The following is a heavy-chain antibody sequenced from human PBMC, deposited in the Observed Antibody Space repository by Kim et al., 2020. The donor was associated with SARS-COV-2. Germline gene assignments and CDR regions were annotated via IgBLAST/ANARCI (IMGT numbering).Heavy chain of an antibody. V-gene: IGHV4-59*01. CDR1: GDSISSSY. CDR2: VYYTGST. J-gene: IGHJ4*02. D-gene: IGHD2-15*01. Sequence: SETLSLTCTVSGDSISSSYWSWIRQSPGKGLEWIGYVYYTGSTDSNPSLKSRVTISLDTSKSQISLKLTSVTAADTAVYYCARDVAVSGKKDYFDYWGQGTPVTVSS. CDR3: ARDVAVSGKKDYFDY.